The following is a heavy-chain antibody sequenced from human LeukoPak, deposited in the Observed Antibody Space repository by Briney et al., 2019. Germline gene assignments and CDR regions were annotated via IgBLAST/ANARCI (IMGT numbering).Heavy chain of an antibody. J-gene: IGHJ6*03. CDR1: GYTFTGYY. V-gene: IGHV1-2*02. Sequence: ASVKVSCKASGYTFTGYYMHWVRQAPGQGLEWMGWINPNSGGTNYAQKFQGRVTMTRDTSISTAYMELSRLRSDDTAVCYWSRRGLRRIVGATQYYYFMDGLGKRTTVTGSS. CDR3: SRRGLRRIVGATQYYYFMDG. CDR2: INPNSGGT. D-gene: IGHD1-26*01.